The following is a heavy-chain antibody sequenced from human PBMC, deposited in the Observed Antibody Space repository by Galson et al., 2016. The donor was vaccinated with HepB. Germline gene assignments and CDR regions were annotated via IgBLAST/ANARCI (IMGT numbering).Heavy chain of an antibody. CDR2: ISRDGRTV. CDR1: GITLGRYW. D-gene: IGHD4-17*01. CDR3: ARQDGFQTQRLNTVGRYYHYGMDV. Sequence: SLRLSCAASGITLGRYWMHWVRQAPGKGLVWMAHISRDGRTVNYADTVKGRFTISRDNAQNTVYLQMDSLRAVDTAVYYCARQDGFQTQRLNTVGRYYHYGMDVWGQGTAVTVSS. J-gene: IGHJ6*02. V-gene: IGHV3-74*01.